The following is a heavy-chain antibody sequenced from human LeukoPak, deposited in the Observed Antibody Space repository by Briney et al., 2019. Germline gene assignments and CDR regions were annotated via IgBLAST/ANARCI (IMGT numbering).Heavy chain of an antibody. J-gene: IGHJ4*02. CDR1: GGSISSYY. CDR3: ARGVYGSGDY. Sequence: PSETLSLTCTVSGGSISSYYWSWIRQPAGKGLKWIGRIYSSGSTNYNPSLKSRVTMSVHTSKNQFSLKLTSVTAADTAVYYCARGVYGSGDYWGQGTLVTVSS. D-gene: IGHD3-10*01. CDR2: IYSSGST. V-gene: IGHV4-4*07.